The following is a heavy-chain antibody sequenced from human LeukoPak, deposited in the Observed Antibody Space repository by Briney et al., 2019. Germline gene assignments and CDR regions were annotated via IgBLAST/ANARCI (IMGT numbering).Heavy chain of an antibody. V-gene: IGHV1-18*01. CDR1: GYTFTNYG. D-gene: IGHD4-23*01. CDR2: ISAYNGNT. J-gene: IGHJ6*03. CDR3: ARAVAAGDYYYYYYMDV. Sequence: ASVKVSCKASGYTFTNYGISWVRQAPGQGLEWMGWISAYNGNTNYAQKLQGRVTMTTDTSTSTVYMGLRSLRSDDTAVYYCARAVAAGDYYYYYYMDVWGTGTTVTVSS.